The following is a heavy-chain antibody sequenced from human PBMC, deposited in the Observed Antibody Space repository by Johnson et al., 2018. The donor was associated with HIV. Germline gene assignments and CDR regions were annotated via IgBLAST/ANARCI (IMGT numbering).Heavy chain of an antibody. J-gene: IGHJ3*02. CDR3: TTDHDSSSWYHDAFDI. D-gene: IGHD6-13*01. CDR1: GFSFSTYA. V-gene: IGHV3-30*04. Sequence: QVQLVESGGGVVQPGRSLRLSCAASGFSFSTYAMHWVRQAPGKGLEWVAVMSYDGTNKYYADSVKGRFTISRDNSKNTLYLQMNSLKTEDTAVYYCTTDHDSSSWYHDAFDIWGQGTMVTVSS. CDR2: MSYDGTNK.